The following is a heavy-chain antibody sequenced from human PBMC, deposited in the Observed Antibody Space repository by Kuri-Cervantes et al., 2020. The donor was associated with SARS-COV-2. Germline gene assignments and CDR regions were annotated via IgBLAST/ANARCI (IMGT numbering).Heavy chain of an antibody. Sequence: GESLKISCKGSGYSFSDYWIGWVRQMPGKGLEWMGIIYPGDSDTRYRPSFQGRVTISADTSIGTAYLRWSRLRASDTAIYYCARAVSGVSNPYYFDYWGPGTLVTVSS. J-gene: IGHJ4*02. D-gene: IGHD3-10*01. CDR1: GYSFSDYW. CDR2: IYPGDSDT. CDR3: ARAVSGVSNPYYFDY. V-gene: IGHV5-51*01.